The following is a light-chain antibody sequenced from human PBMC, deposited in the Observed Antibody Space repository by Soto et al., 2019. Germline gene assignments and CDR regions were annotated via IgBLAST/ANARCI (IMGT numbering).Light chain of an antibody. Sequence: QSVLTQPPSVSGSPGQRVTISCTGSTSNIGAGYAVHWYQQLPGTAPKLLIYGNNNRPSGVADRFSGCKSGTSASLAITSLQAEDEDDYYYQAYENGLPGAWVFGGGTKLTVL. CDR2: GNN. CDR1: TSNIGAGYA. V-gene: IGLV1-40*01. J-gene: IGLJ3*02. CDR3: QAYENGLPGAWV.